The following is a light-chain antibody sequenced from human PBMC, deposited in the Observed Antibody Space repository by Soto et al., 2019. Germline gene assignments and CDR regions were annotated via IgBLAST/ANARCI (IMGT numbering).Light chain of an antibody. V-gene: IGKV3-15*01. CDR3: QQYNIWPLT. CDR2: GAS. CDR1: QSVSSN. Sequence: EIVMTQSPVTLSVSPGERATLSCRASQSVSSNLACYQQKPGQAPRLLIYGASTRATGIPARFSGSGSGTEFTLTISSLQSEDFAVYYCQQYNIWPLTFGGGTKVEIK. J-gene: IGKJ4*01.